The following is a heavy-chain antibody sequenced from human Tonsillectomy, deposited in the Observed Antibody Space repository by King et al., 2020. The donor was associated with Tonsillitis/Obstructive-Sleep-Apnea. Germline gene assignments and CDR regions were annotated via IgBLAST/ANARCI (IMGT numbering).Heavy chain of an antibody. CDR3: ARAYGSSGYYYFDY. J-gene: IGHJ4*02. V-gene: IGHV1-18*01. CDR1: GYTFTSYG. CDR2: ISGYNGNT. D-gene: IGHD3-22*01. Sequence: QLVQSGAEVKKPGASVKVSCKASGYTFTSYGISWVRQAPGQGLEWMGGISGYNGNTNYAQKLQGRVTMTTDTSTSTVYMELRSLGSDDTAVYYCARAYGSSGYYYFDYWGQGTLVTVSS.